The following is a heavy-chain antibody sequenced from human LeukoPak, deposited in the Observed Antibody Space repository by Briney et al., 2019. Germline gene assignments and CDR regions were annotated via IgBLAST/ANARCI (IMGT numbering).Heavy chain of an antibody. D-gene: IGHD3-22*01. CDR3: ARAGYYDSSGYPAFDY. J-gene: IGHJ4*02. CDR2: IYYSGNT. Sequence: PSETLSLTCTVSGGSVSSGSYYWSWIRQPPGKGLEWIGYIYYSGNTNYNPSLKSRVTISVDTSKNQFSLKLSSVTAADTAVYYCARAGYYDSSGYPAFDYWGQGSLVTVSS. V-gene: IGHV4-61*01. CDR1: GGSVSSGSYY.